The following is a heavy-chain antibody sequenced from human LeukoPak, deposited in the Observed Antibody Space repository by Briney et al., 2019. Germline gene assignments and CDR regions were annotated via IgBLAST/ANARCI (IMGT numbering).Heavy chain of an antibody. Sequence: SETLSLTCAVSGYSLSSGYYWGWIRQPPGKGLEWIGSIYHSGSTYYNPSLKSRVTISVDTSKNQFSLKLSSVTAADTAVYYCARRIVGATNFDYWGQGTLVTVSS. D-gene: IGHD1-26*01. V-gene: IGHV4-38-2*01. J-gene: IGHJ4*02. CDR3: ARRIVGATNFDY. CDR2: IYHSGST. CDR1: GYSLSSGYY.